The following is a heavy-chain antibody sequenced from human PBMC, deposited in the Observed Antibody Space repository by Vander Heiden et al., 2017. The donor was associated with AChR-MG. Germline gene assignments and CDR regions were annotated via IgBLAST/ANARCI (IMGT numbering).Heavy chain of an antibody. Sequence: EVQLVESGGGVVKRGRALRLSCTATGFTLGAYAMAVFPQAPGKGLEWVGFIRSKAYGGTTEYAASVKGRFTISRDDSKSIAYLQMNSLKTEDTAVYYCTRDGGEITGTTDHYYYYGMDVWGQGTTVTVSS. CDR1: GFTLGAYA. CDR2: IRSKAYGGTT. CDR3: TRDGGEITGTTDHYYYYGMDV. J-gene: IGHJ6*02. D-gene: IGHD1-7*01. V-gene: IGHV3-49*05.